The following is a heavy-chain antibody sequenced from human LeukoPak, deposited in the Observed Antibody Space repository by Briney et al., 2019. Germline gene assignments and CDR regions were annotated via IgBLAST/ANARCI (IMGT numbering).Heavy chain of an antibody. CDR1: GFTFSSYN. D-gene: IGHD1-1*01. J-gene: IGHJ4*02. V-gene: IGHV3-21*01. CDR3: ARDWNYFSC. CDR2: ISSSSGSI. Sequence: GGSLRLSCAASGFTFSSYNMNWVRQAPGMGLEWVSSISSSSGSIYYADSVKGRFTISRDNAKNSVYLQMNSLRAEDTAVYYCARDWNYFSCWGQGTLVTVSS.